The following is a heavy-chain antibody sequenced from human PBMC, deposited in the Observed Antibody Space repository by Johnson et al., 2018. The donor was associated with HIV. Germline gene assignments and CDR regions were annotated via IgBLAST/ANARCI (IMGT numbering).Heavy chain of an antibody. D-gene: IGHD1-14*01. V-gene: IGHV3-30*02. CDR3: AKGEPVAFDI. CDR1: GFTFSTYA. Sequence: QVQLVESGGGVVRPGESLRLSCAASGFTFSTYAMHWVRQAPGKGLEWVSFIRFDGSDKYSADSVEGRFTISRDNSKNTLYLQMNSLRPEDTAVYYCAKGEPVAFDIWGQGTMVTVSS. J-gene: IGHJ3*02. CDR2: IRFDGSDK.